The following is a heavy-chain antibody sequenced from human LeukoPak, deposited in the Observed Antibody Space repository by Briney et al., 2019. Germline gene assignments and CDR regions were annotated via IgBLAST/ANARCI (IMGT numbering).Heavy chain of an antibody. CDR3: ARFGGYYGTRRYYYYMDV. D-gene: IGHD1-1*01. J-gene: IGHJ6*03. CDR1: GFTFSSYS. CDR2: ISSSSSSI. V-gene: IGHV3-48*01. Sequence: GGSLRLSCAASGFTFSSYSMNWVRQAPGKGLEWVSYISSSSSSIYYADSVKGRFTISRDNAKNSLYLQMNSLRAEDTAVYYCARFGGYYGTRRYYYYMDVWGKGTTVTVSS.